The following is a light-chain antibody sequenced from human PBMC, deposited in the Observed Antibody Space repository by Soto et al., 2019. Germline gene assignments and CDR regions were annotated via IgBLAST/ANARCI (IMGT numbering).Light chain of an antibody. V-gene: IGKV3-20*01. CDR1: QTIGRKY. CDR3: QQSGSSVT. J-gene: IGKJ1*01. Sequence: EIVLPQSPGTLSLSTGETSTVSCRASQTIGRKYLAWYQQKPGQAPRLLIFGTSTRATGIPDRFSGSGSGTDFTLSISRLEPEDFAVYYCQQSGSSVTFGQGTKVDI. CDR2: GTS.